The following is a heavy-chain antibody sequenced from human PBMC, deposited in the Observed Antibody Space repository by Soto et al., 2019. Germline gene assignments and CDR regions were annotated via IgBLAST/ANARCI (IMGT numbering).Heavy chain of an antibody. CDR1: GGSISSGGYS. CDR2: IYHSGST. D-gene: IGHD6-13*01. J-gene: IGHJ4*02. Sequence: SETLSLTCAVSGGSISSGGYSWSWIRQPPGKGLEWIGYIYHSGSTYYNPSLKSRVTISVDRSKNQFSLELSSVTAADTAVYYCATSYGNAWYTYWGQGTQVTVPQ. V-gene: IGHV4-30-2*02. CDR3: ATSYGNAWYTY.